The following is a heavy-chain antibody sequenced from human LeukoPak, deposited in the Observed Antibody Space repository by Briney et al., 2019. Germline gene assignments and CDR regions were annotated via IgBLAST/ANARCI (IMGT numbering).Heavy chain of an antibody. J-gene: IGHJ4*02. V-gene: IGHV4-4*07. CDR2: IFSRGGA. D-gene: IGHD6-19*01. CDR3: ARVATPDVSSPLDF. CDR1: GGSITGFF. Sequence: PSETLSLTCAVSGGSITGFFWTWIRQPAEEGLQYIGRIFSRGGANYNPSLQSRVAMSVDTSQNLFSLKLTSVTAADTAVYFCARVATPDVSSPLDFWGQGILVTVSS.